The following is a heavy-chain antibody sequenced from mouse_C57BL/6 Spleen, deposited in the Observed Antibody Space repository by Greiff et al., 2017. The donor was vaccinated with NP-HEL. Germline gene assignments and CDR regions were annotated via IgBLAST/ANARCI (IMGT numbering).Heavy chain of an antibody. CDR2: INPYNGGT. D-gene: IGHD1-1*01. V-gene: IGHV1-19*01. CDR1: GYTFTDYY. CDR3: ARPDYYGSSQAWFAY. Sequence: VQLQQSGPVLVKPGASVKMSCKASGYTFTDYYMNWVKQSHGKSLEWIGVINPYNGGTSYNQKFKGKATLTVDKSSSTAYMELNSLTSEDSAVYYCARPDYYGSSQAWFAYWGQGTLVTVSA. J-gene: IGHJ3*01.